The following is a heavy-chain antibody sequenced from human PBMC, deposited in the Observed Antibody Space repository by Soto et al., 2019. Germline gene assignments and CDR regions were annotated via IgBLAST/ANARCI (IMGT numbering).Heavy chain of an antibody. V-gene: IGHV3-7*01. CDR2: IKPDGSAT. D-gene: IGHD2-15*01. Sequence: EVQLVESGGGLVQPGGSLRLSCAASGFTFRSNWMSWVRQAPGKGLEWVANIKPDGSATYYVDSLKGRFTISRDNARYSLYLQMNSLRVEDTAVYYCARDLDSYCSGGSCYRFDPWGQGTLVTVSS. CDR1: GFTFRSNW. CDR3: ARDLDSYCSGGSCYRFDP. J-gene: IGHJ5*02.